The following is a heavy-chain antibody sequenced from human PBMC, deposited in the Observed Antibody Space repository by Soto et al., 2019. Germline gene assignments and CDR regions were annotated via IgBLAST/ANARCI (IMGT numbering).Heavy chain of an antibody. CDR1: GYTFTTYG. V-gene: IGHV1-18*01. CDR2: ISDYDGHT. D-gene: IGHD3-16*01. CDR3: AREGEMPYYAYGLDF. J-gene: IGHJ6*02. Sequence: QVQLVQSGAEVRKPGASVKVSCKASGYTFTTYGITWVRQAPGQGLEWMGWISDYDGHTKYAQKFQGRIIMTTDTSTSTVYMDLRSLRSDDTAVYYCAREGEMPYYAYGLDFWGQGTTVTVS.